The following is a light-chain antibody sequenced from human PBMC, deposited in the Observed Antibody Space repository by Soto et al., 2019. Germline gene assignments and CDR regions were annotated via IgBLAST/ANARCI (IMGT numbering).Light chain of an antibody. Sequence: DIVMTQSPDSLAVSLGERATINCKSSQSVLYSSNNKNYLAWYQQKQGQPPKLLIYWASTRESGVPDRFSGSGSGTDFTITIISLQAEDVAVYYCQQYYSTPPVTFGHGTKVDIK. V-gene: IGKV4-1*01. CDR1: QSVLYSSNNKNY. CDR3: QQYYSTPPVT. CDR2: WAS. J-gene: IGKJ3*01.